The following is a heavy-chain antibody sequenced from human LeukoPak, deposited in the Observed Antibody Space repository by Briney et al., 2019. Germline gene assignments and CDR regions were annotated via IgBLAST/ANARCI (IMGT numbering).Heavy chain of an antibody. CDR1: GGSISSYF. CDR3: ARDRFGDLNYFDY. Sequence: SETLSLTCTVSGGSISSYFWSWIRQPAGKGLEWIGRIYTSGSTNYNPSLKSRVTISADKSTNQFSLKLSSVTAADTAVYYCARDRFGDLNYFDYWGQGTLVTVSS. J-gene: IGHJ4*02. V-gene: IGHV4-4*07. CDR2: IYTSGST. D-gene: IGHD3-3*01.